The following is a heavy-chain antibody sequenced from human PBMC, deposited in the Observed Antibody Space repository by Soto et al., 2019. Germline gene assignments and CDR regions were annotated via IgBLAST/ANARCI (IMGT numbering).Heavy chain of an antibody. V-gene: IGHV3-49*03. D-gene: IGHD2-2*02. CDR3: TRLVVVPAAIEDYYYYYCMDV. J-gene: IGHJ6*02. CDR1: GFTFGDYA. Sequence: PGGSLRLSCTASGFTFGDYAMSWFRQAPGKGLEWVGFIRSKAYGGTTEYAASVKGRFTISRDDSKIIAYLQMNSLKTEDTDVYYCTRLVVVPAAIEDYYYYYCMDVWGPGTTVNVSS. CDR2: IRSKAYGGTT.